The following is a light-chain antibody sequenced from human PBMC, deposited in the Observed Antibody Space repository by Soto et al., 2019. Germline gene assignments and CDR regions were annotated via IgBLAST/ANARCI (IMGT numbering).Light chain of an antibody. Sequence: QLVLTQSPSASASLGASVKLTCTLSSGHSSYAIAWHQQQPEKGPRYLMKLNSDGSHSKGDGFPDRFSGSSSGAERYLTISSLQSEDEADYYCQTWGTGIRVFGGGTKVTVL. J-gene: IGLJ2*01. CDR2: LNSDGSH. CDR3: QTWGTGIRV. V-gene: IGLV4-69*01. CDR1: SGHSSYA.